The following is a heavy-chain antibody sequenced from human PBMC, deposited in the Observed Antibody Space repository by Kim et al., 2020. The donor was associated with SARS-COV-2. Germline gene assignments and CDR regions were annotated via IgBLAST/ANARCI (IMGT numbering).Heavy chain of an antibody. D-gene: IGHD3-10*01. J-gene: IGHJ3*02. V-gene: IGHV1-2*02. CDR3: ARDSRGAFDI. Sequence: GTNYARRFKGRVAMRRNTSISTAYMEQSRLRSDDTAVYYCARDSRGAFDIWGQGTMVTVSS. CDR2: GT.